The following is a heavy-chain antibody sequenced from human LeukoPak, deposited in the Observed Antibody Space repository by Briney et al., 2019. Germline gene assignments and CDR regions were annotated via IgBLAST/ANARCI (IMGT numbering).Heavy chain of an antibody. Sequence: PGGSLRLSCAASGFTFSNFAMSWVRQAPEKGLECVSGISGNGGRIYYADSVKGRFTISRDNSKYTLYLQMNSLRADDTAVYYCAKRDYSDSNSYSPLFANWGLGTLVTVSS. J-gene: IGHJ4*02. CDR2: ISGNGGRI. D-gene: IGHD3-22*01. CDR1: GFTFSNFA. CDR3: AKRDYSDSNSYSPLFAN. V-gene: IGHV3-23*01.